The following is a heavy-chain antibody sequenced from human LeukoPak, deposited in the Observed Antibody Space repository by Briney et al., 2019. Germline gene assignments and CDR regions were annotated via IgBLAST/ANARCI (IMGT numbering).Heavy chain of an antibody. CDR3: ARDLLLLPYDFWSGYYTGNAFDI. V-gene: IGHV1-46*01. CDR2: INPSGGST. J-gene: IGHJ3*02. CDR1: GYTFTSYY. Sequence: GASVKVSCKASGYTFTSYYMHWVRQAPAQGLEWMGIINPSGGSTSYAQKFQGRVTMTRDTSTSTVYMELSSLRSEDTAVYYCARDLLLLPYDFWSGYYTGNAFDIWGQGTMVTVSS. D-gene: IGHD3-3*01.